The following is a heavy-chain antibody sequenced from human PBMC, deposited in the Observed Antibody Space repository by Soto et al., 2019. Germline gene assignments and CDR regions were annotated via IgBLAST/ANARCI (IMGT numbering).Heavy chain of an antibody. CDR3: AKGPSLLWFGELYFDY. CDR2: ISGSGGST. V-gene: IGHV3-23*01. Sequence: GGSLRLSCAASGFTFSSYAMSWVRQAPGKGLEWVSAISGSGGSTYYADSVKGRFTISRDNSKNTLYLQMNSLRAEDTAVYYCAKGPSLLWFGELYFDYWGQGTLVTVSS. J-gene: IGHJ4*02. CDR1: GFTFSSYA. D-gene: IGHD3-10*01.